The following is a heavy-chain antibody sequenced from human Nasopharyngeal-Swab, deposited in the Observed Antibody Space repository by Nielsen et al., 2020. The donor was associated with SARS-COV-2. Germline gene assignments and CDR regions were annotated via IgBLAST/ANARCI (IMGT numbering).Heavy chain of an antibody. CDR1: VYTFASFD. CDR2: MNLDSGDT. V-gene: IGHV1-8*01. CDR3: ARGPRPKRHLDY. J-gene: IGHJ4*02. Sequence: ASVKVSCKTSVYTFASFDINWVRQATGRGLEWVGWMNLDSGDTHYAQEFQGKVTLTRDTSRSTVYMELSSLRSEDTAVYYCARGPRPKRHLDYWGQGTLVTVSS. D-gene: IGHD1-1*01.